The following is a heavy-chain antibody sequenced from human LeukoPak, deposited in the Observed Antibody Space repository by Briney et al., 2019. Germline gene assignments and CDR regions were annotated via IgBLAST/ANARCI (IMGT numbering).Heavy chain of an antibody. Sequence: SETLSLTCTVSGGSISSSNYYWAWIRQPPGKGLEWIGNIHYSGSTYYNASLNSRITMSIDTSKNRFSLRLSSVTAADTAVYYCARDRLQLQSWGQGTLVTVSS. D-gene: IGHD5-24*01. CDR1: GGSISSSNYY. CDR3: ARDRLQLQS. V-gene: IGHV4-39*02. J-gene: IGHJ5*02. CDR2: IHYSGST.